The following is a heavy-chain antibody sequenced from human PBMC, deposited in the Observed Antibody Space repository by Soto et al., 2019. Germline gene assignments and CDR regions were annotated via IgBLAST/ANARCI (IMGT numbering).Heavy chain of an antibody. J-gene: IGHJ6*03. CDR2: IWYDGSNK. Sequence: GGSLRLSCAASGFTFSSYVMHWVRQAPGKGLEWVAVIWYDGSNKYYADSVKGRFTISRDNSKNTLYLQMNSLRAEDTAVYYCARDSGTTTFYYYYMDVWGKGTTVTVSS. D-gene: IGHD1-7*01. V-gene: IGHV3-33*01. CDR1: GFTFSSYV. CDR3: ARDSGTTTFYYYYMDV.